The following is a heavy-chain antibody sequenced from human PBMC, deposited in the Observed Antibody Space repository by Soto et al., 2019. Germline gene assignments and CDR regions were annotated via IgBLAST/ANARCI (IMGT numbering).Heavy chain of an antibody. J-gene: IGHJ4*02. V-gene: IGHV1-8*01. CDR1: GYTFTSYH. CDR3: ARICPNGVCFDY. Sequence: GASVKVSCKSSGYTFTSYHIHWVRQATGQGLEWVGWMNPNSGDTGYAQKFQDRVTMTRNTAISTAHMELSSLRSDDTAVYYCARICPNGVCFDYWGQGTLVTVSS. D-gene: IGHD2-8*01. CDR2: MNPNSGDT.